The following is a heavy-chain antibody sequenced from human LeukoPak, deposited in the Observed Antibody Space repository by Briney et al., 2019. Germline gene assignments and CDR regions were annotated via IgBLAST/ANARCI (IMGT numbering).Heavy chain of an antibody. Sequence: ASVKVSCKASGYTFTGYYMHWVRQAPGQGLEWMGWINPNSGGTNYAQKFQGWVTMTRDTSISTAYMELSRLRSDDTAVYYCAREGGYCSGGSCYSGVGNFDYWGQGTLVTVSS. CDR3: AREGGYCSGGSCYSGVGNFDY. D-gene: IGHD2-15*01. CDR1: GYTFTGYY. CDR2: INPNSGGT. J-gene: IGHJ4*02. V-gene: IGHV1-2*04.